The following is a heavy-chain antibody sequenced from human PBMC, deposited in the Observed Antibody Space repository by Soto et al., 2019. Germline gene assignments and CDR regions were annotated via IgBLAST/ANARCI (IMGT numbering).Heavy chain of an antibody. V-gene: IGHV3-7*01. CDR1: GYSLSSYW. J-gene: IGHJ4*01. D-gene: IGHD6-19*01. CDR2: IKQDGSEK. Sequence: AGYLRLSCADTGYSLSSYWMTWVRQASGKGLEWVANIKQDGSEKYYLESVKGRFTLSRDNAKNSMQMQMSSLRDEYTAIYFCARVAYGNGWIFDYWGQGTLVTVSS. CDR3: ARVAYGNGWIFDY.